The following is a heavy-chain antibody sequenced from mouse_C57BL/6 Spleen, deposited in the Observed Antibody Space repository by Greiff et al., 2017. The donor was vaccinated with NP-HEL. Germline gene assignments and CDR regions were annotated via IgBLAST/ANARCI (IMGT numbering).Heavy chain of an antibody. V-gene: IGHV1-64*01. CDR1: GYTFTSYW. CDR2: IHPNGGST. CDR3: ARADYDGVYAMDY. J-gene: IGHJ4*01. D-gene: IGHD2-4*01. Sequence: QVQLQQPGAELVKPGASVKLSCKASGYTFTSYWMHWVKQRPGQGLEWIGMIHPNGGSTNYNEKFKSKATLTVDKSSSTAYMQLSSLTSEDSAVYYCARADYDGVYAMDYWGQGTSVTVSS.